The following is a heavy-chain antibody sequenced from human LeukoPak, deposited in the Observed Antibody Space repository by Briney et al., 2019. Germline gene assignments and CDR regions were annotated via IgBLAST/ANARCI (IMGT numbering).Heavy chain of an antibody. J-gene: IGHJ3*02. V-gene: IGHV3-7*01. CDR2: IKEDGSEK. D-gene: IGHD3-10*01. Sequence: GGSLRLSCAASGFTFSSYWMSWVRQAPGKGLEWVANIKEDGSEKYYVDSAKGRFTISRDNAKNSLHLQMNVLRAEDTAVYSCAKDLLWFGEFGAFDIWGQGTMVTVSS. CDR3: AKDLLWFGEFGAFDI. CDR1: GFTFSSYW.